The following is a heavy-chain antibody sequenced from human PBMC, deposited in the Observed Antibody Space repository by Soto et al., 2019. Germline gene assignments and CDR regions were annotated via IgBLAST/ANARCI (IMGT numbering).Heavy chain of an antibody. Sequence: ASVKVSCKASGYTFTGYYMHWVRQAPGQGLEWMGWINPNSGGTNYAQKFQGRVTMTRDTSISTAYMELSRLRSDDTAVYYCARDGSSSCLDGYYYGMDVWGQGTTVTVSS. J-gene: IGHJ6*02. CDR3: ARDGSSSCLDGYYYGMDV. V-gene: IGHV1-2*02. CDR1: GYTFTGYY. CDR2: INPNSGGT. D-gene: IGHD6-6*01.